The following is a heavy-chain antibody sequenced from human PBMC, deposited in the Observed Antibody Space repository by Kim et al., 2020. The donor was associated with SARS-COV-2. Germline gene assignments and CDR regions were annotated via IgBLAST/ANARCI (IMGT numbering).Heavy chain of an antibody. D-gene: IGHD1-1*01. CDR3: ARVPGTWIERNYYYYGMDV. Sequence: GGSLRLSCEASGFTFSSYWMHWVRQAPGKGPVWVSRIHPDGSSTSYADSVKGRFTISRDNTKNTLYLQMNSLRAEDTAMYFCARVPGTWIERNYYYYGMDVWGQGTTVTVSS. V-gene: IGHV3-74*01. CDR1: GFTFSSYW. CDR2: IHPDGSST. J-gene: IGHJ6*02.